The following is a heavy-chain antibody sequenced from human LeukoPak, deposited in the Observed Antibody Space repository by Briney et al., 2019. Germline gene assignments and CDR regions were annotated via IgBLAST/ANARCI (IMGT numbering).Heavy chain of an antibody. Sequence: AGRSLRLSCSTSGFSFGDYVMSWVRQAPGKGLEWVAVISYDGSNKYYADSVKGRFTISRDNSKNTLYLQMNSLRAEDTAVYYCAKDAYGDYYGTDFDYWGQGTLVTVSS. D-gene: IGHD4-17*01. CDR1: GFSFGDYV. CDR3: AKDAYGDYYGTDFDY. J-gene: IGHJ4*02. CDR2: ISYDGSNK. V-gene: IGHV3-30*18.